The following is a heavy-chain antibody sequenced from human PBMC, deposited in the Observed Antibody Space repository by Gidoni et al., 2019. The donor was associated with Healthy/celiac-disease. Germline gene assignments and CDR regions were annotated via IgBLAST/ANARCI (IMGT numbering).Heavy chain of an antibody. CDR1: GFTVSSNY. J-gene: IGHJ6*03. Sequence: EVQLVETGGGLIQPGGSLSLSCAASGFTVSSNYMSGVRQAPGKGLEWVSVIYSGGSTYYADSVKGRFTISRDNSKNTLYLQMNSLRAEDTAVYYCARMATWAYYYYYMDVWGKGTTVTVSS. V-gene: IGHV3-53*02. CDR3: ARMATWAYYYYYMDV. CDR2: IYSGGST. D-gene: IGHD5-12*01.